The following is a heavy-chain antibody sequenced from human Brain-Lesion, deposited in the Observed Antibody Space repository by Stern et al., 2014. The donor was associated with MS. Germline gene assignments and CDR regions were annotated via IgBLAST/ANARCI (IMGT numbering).Heavy chain of an antibody. CDR3: ARRGDSSSSGFDY. CDR1: GYRFTSNW. V-gene: IGHV5-51*01. D-gene: IGHD6-6*01. CDR2: IFPGGSDT. Sequence: EVQLVESGAEVKKPGESLKISCKGSGYRFTSNWIGWVRQMPGKGLEWLGIIFPGGSDTRYSPSFQGQVPISADKSISPAYLQWSSLQASDTAMYYCARRGDSSSSGFDYWGQGTLVIVSS. J-gene: IGHJ4*02.